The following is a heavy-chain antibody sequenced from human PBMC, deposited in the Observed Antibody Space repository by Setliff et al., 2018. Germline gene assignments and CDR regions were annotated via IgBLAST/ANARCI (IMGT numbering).Heavy chain of an antibody. J-gene: IGHJ4*02. CDR1: TFTFRTYN. V-gene: IGHV3-21*01. D-gene: IGHD6-19*01. CDR3: ARARLDSSGWDYYFDS. Sequence: PGGSLRLSCTVSTFTFRTYNMNWVRQAPGKGLECVSCVSGSSDYIYYADSVRGRFTISRDNAKNSLYLQMNSLRAEDTAVYYCARARLDSSGWDYYFDSWGRGTLVTVSS. CDR2: VSGSSDYI.